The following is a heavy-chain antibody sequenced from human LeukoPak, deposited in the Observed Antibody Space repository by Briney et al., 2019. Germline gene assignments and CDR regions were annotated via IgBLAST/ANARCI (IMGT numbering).Heavy chain of an antibody. J-gene: IGHJ4*02. CDR1: GFTFSSYD. Sequence: GSLRLSCAASGFTFSSYDMHWVRQATGKGLEWVSAIGTAGDTYYPGSVKGRFTISRENAKNSLYLQMNSLRAGDTAVYYCARVGQQLGFDYWGQGTLVTVSS. D-gene: IGHD6-13*01. CDR3: ARVGQQLGFDY. V-gene: IGHV3-13*01. CDR2: IGTAGDT.